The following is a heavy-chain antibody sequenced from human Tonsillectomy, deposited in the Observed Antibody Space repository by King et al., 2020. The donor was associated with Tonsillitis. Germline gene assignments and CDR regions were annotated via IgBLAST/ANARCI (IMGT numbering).Heavy chain of an antibody. J-gene: IGHJ4*02. Sequence: ITLKESGPALLKPTQTLTLTCSFSGFSLATTGVGVGWIRQPPGKALEWLALIYWDDDKRYSPVLKTRVTITKDTSKNQVVLTMTDVDPVDTATYFCAHTLSFYGLTGTYFGSWGQGILVTVSS. CDR2: IYWDDDK. V-gene: IGHV2-5*02. CDR1: GFSLATTGVG. D-gene: IGHD5/OR15-5a*01. CDR3: AHTLSFYGLTGTYFGS.